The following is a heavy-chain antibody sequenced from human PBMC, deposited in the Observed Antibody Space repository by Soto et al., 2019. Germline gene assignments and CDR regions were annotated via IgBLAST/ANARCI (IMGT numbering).Heavy chain of an antibody. Sequence: PGESLKISCKGSGYSFTSYWISWVRQMPGKGLEWMGRIDPSDSYTNYSPSFQGHVTISADKSISTAYLQWSSLKASDTAMYYCARRYYYDSSGPEGGDYYYGLDVWGQGTTVTVSS. CDR1: GYSFTSYW. CDR3: ARRYYYDSSGPEGGDYYYGLDV. CDR2: IDPSDSYT. J-gene: IGHJ6*02. D-gene: IGHD3-22*01. V-gene: IGHV5-10-1*01.